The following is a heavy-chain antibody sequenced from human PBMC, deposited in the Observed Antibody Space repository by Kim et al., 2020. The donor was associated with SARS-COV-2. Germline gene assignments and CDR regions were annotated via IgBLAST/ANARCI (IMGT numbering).Heavy chain of an antibody. J-gene: IGHJ3*02. Sequence: SETLSLTCTVSGGSISSGGYYWSWIRQHPGKGLEWIGYIYYSGSTYYNPSLKSRVTISVDTSKNQFSLKLSSVTAADTAVYYCARDIVVVPAARGAFDIWVQGTMVTVSS. CDR1: GGSISSGGYY. V-gene: IGHV4-31*03. CDR3: ARDIVVVPAARGAFDI. D-gene: IGHD2-2*01. CDR2: IYYSGST.